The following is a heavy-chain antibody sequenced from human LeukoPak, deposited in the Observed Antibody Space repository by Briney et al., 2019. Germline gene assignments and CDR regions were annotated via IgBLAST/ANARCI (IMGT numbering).Heavy chain of an antibody. D-gene: IGHD3-22*01. Sequence: KSGGSLRLSCTTSGFTFGDYAMSWVRQAPGKGLEWVGFIRRKAHGGTTEYAASVKGRFSSSRDDSKSIAYLQMNSLKTEDTAVYFCTRVTYYYDNSGYFHFDSWGQGSLVTVSS. V-gene: IGHV3-49*04. CDR1: GFTFGDYA. CDR2: IRRKAHGGTT. J-gene: IGHJ4*02. CDR3: TRVTYYYDNSGYFHFDS.